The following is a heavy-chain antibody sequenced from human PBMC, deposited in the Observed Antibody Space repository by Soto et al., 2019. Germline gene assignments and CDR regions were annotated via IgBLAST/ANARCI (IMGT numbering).Heavy chain of an antibody. D-gene: IGHD1-26*01. Sequence: QVQLVQSGAEVRKPGSSVKVSCKASGGTFSSYAISCVRQAPGQGLEWMGGIIPMFGTVKYAQKLQDRVTITADESTSTAYMELSSLRSEDTAMYYCASVGFPWGQGTLVTVSS. CDR1: GGTFSSYA. CDR3: ASVGFP. V-gene: IGHV1-69*01. CDR2: IIPMFGTV. J-gene: IGHJ5*02.